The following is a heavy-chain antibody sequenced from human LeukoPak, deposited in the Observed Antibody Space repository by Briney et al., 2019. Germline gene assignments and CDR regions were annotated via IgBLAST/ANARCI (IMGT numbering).Heavy chain of an antibody. J-gene: IGHJ4*02. CDR3: ASYDSSGNFDY. CDR1: GFTFSNYA. D-gene: IGHD3-22*01. Sequence: GGSLRLSCTASGFTFSNYAMNWVRQAPGKGLEWVSAIRSSGGDTYYADSVKGRFTISRDNSKNTLYLQMNSLRAEDTAVYYCASYDSSGNFDYWGQGTLVTVSS. CDR2: IRSSGGDT. V-gene: IGHV3-23*01.